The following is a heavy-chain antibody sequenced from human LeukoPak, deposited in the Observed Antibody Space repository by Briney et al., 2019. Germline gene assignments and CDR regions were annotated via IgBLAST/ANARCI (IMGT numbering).Heavy chain of an antibody. CDR2: TYYSGST. CDR1: RGSLISGDYY. V-gene: IGHV4-30-4*01. J-gene: IGHJ5*02. D-gene: IGHD3-22*01. Sequence: SQTLSLTCTVSRGSLISGDYYWRWIRQPPGKGLELIGYTYYSGSTNYNPSLKNRVSLSVDTSKNELSLNLSSVSAGGTALYYCARAYYYDSRIDPWGEGTLLTVSS. CDR3: ARAYYYDSRIDP.